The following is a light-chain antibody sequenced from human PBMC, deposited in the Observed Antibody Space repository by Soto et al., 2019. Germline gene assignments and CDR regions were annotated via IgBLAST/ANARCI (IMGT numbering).Light chain of an antibody. CDR1: SSDVGGYKY. CDR3: TSYATGRTLYV. J-gene: IGLJ1*01. CDR2: EVS. Sequence: QSALTQPPSASGSPGQSVTISCTGTSSDVGGYKYVSWYQQHPGKAPKLMIYEVSSRPSGVSNRFSGSKSGNTASLTISGLQAEDEADYYCTSYATGRTLYVFGTGTKVTVL. V-gene: IGLV2-14*01.